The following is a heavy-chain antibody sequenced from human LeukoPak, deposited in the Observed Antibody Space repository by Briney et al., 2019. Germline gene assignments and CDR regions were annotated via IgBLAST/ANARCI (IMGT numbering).Heavy chain of an antibody. D-gene: IGHD3-16*01. Sequence: GASVKVSCKASGYTFTSYYMHWVRQAPGQGLEWMGIINPSGGSATYVQKFQGRVTMTRDTSTSTVYMELSSLRYEDTAVYYCARGGEAPHSSLSSYYYYMDVWGKGTTVTVSS. V-gene: IGHV1-46*01. CDR3: ARGGEAPHSSLSSYYYYMDV. CDR2: INPSGGSA. J-gene: IGHJ6*03. CDR1: GYTFTSYY.